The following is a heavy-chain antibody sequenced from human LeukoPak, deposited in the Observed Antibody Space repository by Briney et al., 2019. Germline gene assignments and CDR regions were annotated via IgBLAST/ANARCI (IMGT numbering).Heavy chain of an antibody. CDR3: AREWELTYYFDY. CDR1: GFTFSRYA. D-gene: IGHD1-26*01. CDR2: ISGSGGST. J-gene: IGHJ4*02. V-gene: IGHV3-23*01. Sequence: PRGSLRLSCAASGFTFSRYAMSWVRQAPGKGLEWVSAISGSGGSTYYADSVKGRFTISRDNSKNTVFLQMNSLRADDTAVYYCAREWELTYYFDYWGQGTLVTVSS.